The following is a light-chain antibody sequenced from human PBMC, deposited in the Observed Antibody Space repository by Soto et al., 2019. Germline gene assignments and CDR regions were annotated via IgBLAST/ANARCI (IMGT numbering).Light chain of an antibody. CDR1: QGVSSY. CDR3: QQYYSYPRT. Sequence: IQLTQSPSSLSASVGDRVTITCRASQGVSSYLAWYQQTPGKAPKLLIYAASTLQSGVPSRFSGSGSGTDFTLTISCLQSEDFATYYCQQYYSYPRTFGQGTKVDIK. CDR2: AAS. J-gene: IGKJ1*01. V-gene: IGKV1-9*01.